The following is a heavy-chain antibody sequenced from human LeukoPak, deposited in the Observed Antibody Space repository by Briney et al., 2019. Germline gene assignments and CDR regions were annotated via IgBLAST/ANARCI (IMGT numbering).Heavy chain of an antibody. J-gene: IGHJ4*02. CDR3: ARVRRSSGWIDY. Sequence: SETLSLTCTVSGGSISSYYWSWIRQPPGKGLEWIGSIYYSGSTYYNPSLKSRVTISVDTSKNQFSLKLSSVTAADTAVYYCARVRRSSGWIDYWGQGTLVTVSS. CDR1: GGSISSYY. V-gene: IGHV4-39*07. CDR2: IYYSGST. D-gene: IGHD6-25*01.